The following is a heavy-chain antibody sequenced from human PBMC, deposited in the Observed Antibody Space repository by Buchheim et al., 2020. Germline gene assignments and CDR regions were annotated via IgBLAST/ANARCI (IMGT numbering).Heavy chain of an antibody. Sequence: EVQLVESGGTLVQPGRSLRLSCGASGFTFREYAMYWVRQVPGKGLEWVSGITWNSVVIESADSVKGRFTISRDNAKSSLYLQMNFLRGEDTALYYGVKGAVPNIRNKGDWFESGGQGT. J-gene: IGHJ5*01. CDR1: GFTFREYA. CDR3: VKGAVPNIRNKGDWFES. V-gene: IGHV3-9*01. D-gene: IGHD1/OR15-1a*01. CDR2: ITWNSVVI.